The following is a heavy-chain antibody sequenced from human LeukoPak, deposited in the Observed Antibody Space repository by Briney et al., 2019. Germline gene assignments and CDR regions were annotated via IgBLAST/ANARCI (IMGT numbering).Heavy chain of an antibody. V-gene: IGHV4-30-4*08. CDR1: GGSISSGDYY. CDR2: IYYSGST. CDR3: ARGSVVPADPLVMSWFDP. J-gene: IGHJ5*02. Sequence: PSQTLSLTCTVSGGSISSGDYYWSWIRQPPGKGLEWIGYIYYSGSTYYNPSLKSRVTISVDTSKNQFSLKLSSVTAADTAVYYCARGSVVPADPLVMSWFDPWGQGTLVTVSS. D-gene: IGHD2-2*01.